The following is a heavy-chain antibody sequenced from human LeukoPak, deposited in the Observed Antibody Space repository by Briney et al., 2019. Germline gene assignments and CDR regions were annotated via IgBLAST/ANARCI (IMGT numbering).Heavy chain of an antibody. Sequence: ASVKVSCKASGYTFTSYGISWVRQAPGQGLEWMGWISAYNGNTNYAQKLQGRVTMTTDTSTSTAYMELRSLRSDDSAVYYCARGYYYDSSGYLRFDYWGQGTLVTVSS. CDR3: ARGYYYDSSGYLRFDY. CDR1: GYTFTSYG. J-gene: IGHJ4*02. V-gene: IGHV1-18*01. D-gene: IGHD3-22*01. CDR2: ISAYNGNT.